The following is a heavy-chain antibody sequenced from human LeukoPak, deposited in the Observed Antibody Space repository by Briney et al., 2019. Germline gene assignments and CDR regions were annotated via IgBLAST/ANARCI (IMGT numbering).Heavy chain of an antibody. CDR1: GFTFSRYW. CDR2: MKKDGSEK. D-gene: IGHD6-13*01. J-gene: IGHJ4*02. Sequence: PGGSLRLSCAASGFTFSRYWMSWVRQAPGKGLEWVANMKKDGSEKYYVDSVKGRFTISRDNAENSLYLHMNNLRAEDTAVYYCTRGGRSTSYYWEYWGQGTLVTVSS. V-gene: IGHV3-7*01. CDR3: TRGGRSTSYYWEY.